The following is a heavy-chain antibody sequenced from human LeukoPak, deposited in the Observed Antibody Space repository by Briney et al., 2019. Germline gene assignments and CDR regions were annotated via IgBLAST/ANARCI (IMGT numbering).Heavy chain of an antibody. Sequence: SQNLSLTCAISGDSVSSNSAAWNWIRQSPSRGLEWLERTYYRSKWYSDYAVSVKSRICINPDTSKNQFFLQLNFVTPEDTAVYYCARDEQGTFDYWGQGTLVIVSS. CDR2: TYYRSKWYS. V-gene: IGHV6-1*01. D-gene: IGHD1-1*01. CDR3: ARDEQGTFDY. J-gene: IGHJ4*02. CDR1: GDSVSSNSAA.